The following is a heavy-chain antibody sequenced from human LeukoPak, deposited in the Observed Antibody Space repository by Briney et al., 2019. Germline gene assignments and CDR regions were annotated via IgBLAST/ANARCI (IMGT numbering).Heavy chain of an antibody. Sequence: PGGSLRLSCAASGFTFSSYWMRWVRQAPGKGLEWVANIKQDGSEKNYVDSVKGRFTISRDNSKNTLYLQMNSLRAEDTAVYYCAKRITIFGVVIENYYGMDVWGQGTTVTVSS. V-gene: IGHV3-7*03. J-gene: IGHJ6*02. D-gene: IGHD3-3*01. CDR3: AKRITIFGVVIENYYGMDV. CDR2: IKQDGSEK. CDR1: GFTFSSYW.